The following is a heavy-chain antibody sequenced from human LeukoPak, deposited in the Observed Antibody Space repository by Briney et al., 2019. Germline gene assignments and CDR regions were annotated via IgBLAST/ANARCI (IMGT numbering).Heavy chain of an antibody. Sequence: GGSLRLSCAASGFTFSSYAMSGVRQAPGKGLEWVSAISGSGGSTYYADSVKGRFTISRDNSKNTLYLQMNSLRAEDTAVYYCAEDREYSSSSSLDYWGQGTLVTVSS. D-gene: IGHD6-6*01. CDR2: ISGSGGST. V-gene: IGHV3-23*01. CDR3: AEDREYSSSSSLDY. CDR1: GFTFSSYA. J-gene: IGHJ4*02.